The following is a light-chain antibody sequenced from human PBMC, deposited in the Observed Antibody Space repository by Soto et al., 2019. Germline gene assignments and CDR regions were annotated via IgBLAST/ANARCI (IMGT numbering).Light chain of an antibody. J-gene: IGKJ2*01. Sequence: DIQMTQSPSSVSASVGDRVTITCRASQGISSWLAWYQQKPGKAPTALIYKASTMQGGVPSRFSGSGSGTDFTLTISSLQPEDSATYYCQQSYSSLVYTFGPGTKVDIK. CDR3: QQSYSSLVYT. CDR2: KAS. V-gene: IGKV1-12*01. CDR1: QGISSW.